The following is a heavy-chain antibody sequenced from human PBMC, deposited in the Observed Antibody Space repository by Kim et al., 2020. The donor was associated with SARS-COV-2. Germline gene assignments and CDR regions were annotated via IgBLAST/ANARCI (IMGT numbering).Heavy chain of an antibody. Sequence: GGSLRLSCAASGFTFSSYSMNWVRQAPGKGLEWVSYISSSSSTIYYADSVKGRFTISRDNAKNSLYLQMNSLRDEDTAVYYCARESHPGYSSSWDPYYYYGMDVWGQRDHGHRLL. D-gene: IGHD6-13*01. CDR1: GFTFSSYS. V-gene: IGHV3-48*02. J-gene: IGHJ6*04. CDR3: ARESHPGYSSSWDPYYYYGMDV. CDR2: ISSSSSTI.